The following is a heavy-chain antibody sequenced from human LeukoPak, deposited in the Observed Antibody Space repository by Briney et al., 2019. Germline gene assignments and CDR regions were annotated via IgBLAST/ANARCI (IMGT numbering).Heavy chain of an antibody. V-gene: IGHV3-7*01. Sequence: GGSLRLSCAASGFTFSSYWMSWVRQAPGKGLEWVANIKQDGSEKYYVDSVKGRFTISRDNAKNSLYLQMNSLRAEDTAVYYCAREVNNWNYLWYFDLWGRGTLVTVSS. D-gene: IGHD1-7*01. CDR2: IKQDGSEK. J-gene: IGHJ2*01. CDR1: GFTFSSYW. CDR3: AREVNNWNYLWYFDL.